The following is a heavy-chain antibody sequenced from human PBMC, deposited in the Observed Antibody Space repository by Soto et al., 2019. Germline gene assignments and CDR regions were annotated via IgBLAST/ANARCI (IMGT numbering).Heavy chain of an antibody. V-gene: IGHV3-30*18. CDR1: GFTFSSYG. D-gene: IGHD5-12*01. CDR3: TKVGYSGYDLDRIPNEYDYYYYYMDV. CDR2: ISYDGSNK. J-gene: IGHJ6*03. Sequence: QVQLVESGGGVVQPGTSLRLSCAASGFTFSSYGMHWVRQAPGKGLEWVAVISYDGSNKYYADSVKGRFTISRDNSKNTLYLQMNSLRAEDTAVYYCTKVGYSGYDLDRIPNEYDYYYYYMDVWGKGTTVTVSS.